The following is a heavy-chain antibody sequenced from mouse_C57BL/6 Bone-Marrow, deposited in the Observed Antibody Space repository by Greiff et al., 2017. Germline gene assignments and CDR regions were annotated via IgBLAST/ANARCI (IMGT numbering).Heavy chain of an antibody. CDR2: IHPNSGST. CDR3: AKSYSNYCDY. V-gene: IGHV1-64*01. Sequence: QVQLQQPGAELVKPGASVKLSCKASGYTFTSYWMHWVKQRPGQGLEWIGMIHPNSGSTNYNEKFKSKATLTVDKSSSTAYMQLSSLISEDSAVYYCAKSYSNYCDYWGQGTTLTVSS. J-gene: IGHJ2*01. D-gene: IGHD2-5*01. CDR1: GYTFTSYW.